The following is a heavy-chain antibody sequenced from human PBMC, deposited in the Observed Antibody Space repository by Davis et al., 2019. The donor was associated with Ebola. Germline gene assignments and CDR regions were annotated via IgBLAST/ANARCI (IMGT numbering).Heavy chain of an antibody. CDR3: ATVRGVIWPDY. J-gene: IGHJ4*02. V-gene: IGHV3-23*01. D-gene: IGHD3-10*01. CDR2: ISGSGGST. Sequence: GESLKISCAASGFVFRNYVMSWVRRAPGKGLEWVSAISGSGGSTYYADSVKGRFTISRDNSKNTLYLQMNSLRAEDTAVYYCATVRGVIWPDYWGQGTLVTVSS. CDR1: GFVFRNYV.